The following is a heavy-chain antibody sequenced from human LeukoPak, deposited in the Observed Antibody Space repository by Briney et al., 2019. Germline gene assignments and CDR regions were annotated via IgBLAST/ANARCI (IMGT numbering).Heavy chain of an antibody. CDR2: INHSGST. CDR1: GGSFSGYY. J-gene: IGHJ6*02. V-gene: IGHV4-34*01. CDR3: ARSMYYYYYGMDV. Sequence: SETLSLTCAVYGGSFSGYYWSWIRQPPGKGLEWIGEINHSGSTNYNPSLKSRVTISVDTSKNQFSLKRSSVTAADTAVYYCARSMYYYYYGMDVRGQGTTVTVSS.